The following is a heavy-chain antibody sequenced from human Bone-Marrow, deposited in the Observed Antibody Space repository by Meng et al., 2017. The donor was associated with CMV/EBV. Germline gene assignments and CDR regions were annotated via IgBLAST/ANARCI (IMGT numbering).Heavy chain of an antibody. CDR3: GGYSGSYGHWFDP. D-gene: IGHD1-26*01. Sequence: GSLKISCAASGFTFSSYWMSWVRQAPGKGLEWVANIKQDGSEKYYVDSVKGRFTISRDNAKNSLYLQMNSLRAEDTAVYYCGGYSGSYGHWFDPWGQGTLVTVSS. V-gene: IGHV3-7*01. J-gene: IGHJ5*02. CDR1: GFTFSSYW. CDR2: IKQDGSEK.